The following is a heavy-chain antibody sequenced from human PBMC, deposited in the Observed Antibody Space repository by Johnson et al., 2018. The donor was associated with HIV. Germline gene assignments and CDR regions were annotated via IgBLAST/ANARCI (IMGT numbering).Heavy chain of an antibody. CDR2: SNSDGSRT. CDR1: GFIFSRSW. Sequence: VQLVESGGGLVQPGGSLRLSCAASGFIFSRSWMHWVRQVPGKGLVWVSRSNSDGSRTTYADSVKGRFTISTDNSNNTLYLQMDSLRPEDTAVYYCAKIWGDIAATGDAFDIWGQGTMVTVSS. CDR3: AKIWGDIAATGDAFDI. V-gene: IGHV3-74*01. D-gene: IGHD5-12*01. J-gene: IGHJ3*02.